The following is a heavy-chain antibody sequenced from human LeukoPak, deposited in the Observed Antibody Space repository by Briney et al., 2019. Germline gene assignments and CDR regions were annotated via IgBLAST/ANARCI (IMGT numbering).Heavy chain of an antibody. D-gene: IGHD3-9*01. CDR2: IYYSGST. CDR1: GGSISSSSYY. CDR3: ARTYYDILTGYYSPPFDY. V-gene: IGHV4-39*07. J-gene: IGHJ4*02. Sequence: SETLSLTCTVSGGSISSSSYYWGWIRQPPGKGLEWIGSIYYSGSTYYNPSLKSRVTISVDTSKNQFSLKLSSVTAADTAVYYCARTYYDILTGYYSPPFDYWGQGTLVTVSS.